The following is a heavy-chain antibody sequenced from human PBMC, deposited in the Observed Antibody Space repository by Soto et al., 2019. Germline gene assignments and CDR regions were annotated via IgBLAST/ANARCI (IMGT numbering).Heavy chain of an antibody. J-gene: IGHJ4*02. V-gene: IGHV2-5*02. CDR2: IYWDDDK. CDR3: AHRVLRTVFGLVTTTAIYFDF. D-gene: IGHD3-3*01. CDR1: GFSLTTSGVG. Sequence: QITLNESGPTQVKPRQTLTLTCTFSGFSLTTSGVGVGWIRQSPGKAPEWLGLIYWDDDKRYSPSLKSRLTITKDTSKDPVVLTMADLDPADTATYYCAHRVLRTVFGLVTTTAIYFDFWGQGTPVAVSS.